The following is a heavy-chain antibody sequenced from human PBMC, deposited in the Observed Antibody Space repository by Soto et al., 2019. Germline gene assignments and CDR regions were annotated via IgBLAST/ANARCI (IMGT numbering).Heavy chain of an antibody. J-gene: IGHJ4*02. CDR2: IIPICGTA. D-gene: IGHD1-26*01. CDR3: ARDGGRHSGGIDY. V-gene: IGHV1-69*01. Sequence: QVQLVQSVAEVKKPGSSGKVSCKASGGTFSSYSINWVRQAPGQGLEWMGGIIPICGTANYAQKFQGRVTITADESTSTAYMELSSLRSEDTAVYYCARDGGRHSGGIDYWGQGTLVTVSS. CDR1: GGTFSSYS.